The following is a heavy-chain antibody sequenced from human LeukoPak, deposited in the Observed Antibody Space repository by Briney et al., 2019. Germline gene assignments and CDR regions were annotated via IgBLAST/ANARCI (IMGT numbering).Heavy chain of an antibody. CDR1: GFTFSSYE. CDR3: ARGVGYTYVASYYFDS. CDR2: ISSSGSPI. D-gene: IGHD5-18*01. Sequence: GGSLRLSCAASGFTFSSYEMNWVRQAPGKGLEWVSYISSSGSPIYYADSVKGRFTISRDNAKSSLYLQMNSLRAEDTAVYYCARGVGYTYVASYYFDSWGQGTLVTVSS. J-gene: IGHJ4*02. V-gene: IGHV3-48*03.